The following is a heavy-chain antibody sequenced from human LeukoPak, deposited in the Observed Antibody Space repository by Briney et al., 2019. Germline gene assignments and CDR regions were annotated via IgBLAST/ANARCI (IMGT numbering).Heavy chain of an antibody. CDR2: IKQDGSVK. CDR3: ARGSRRGMIVVGY. J-gene: IGHJ4*02. CDR1: GFTFSVYW. D-gene: IGHD3-22*01. V-gene: IGHV3-7*03. Sequence: GGSLRLSCAASGFTFSVYWMSWVRQAPGKGLEWVANIKQDGSVKYYVDSLKGRFSISRDNAKNSVFLQMNSLRAEDTAVYYCARGSRRGMIVVGYWGQGTLVTVSS.